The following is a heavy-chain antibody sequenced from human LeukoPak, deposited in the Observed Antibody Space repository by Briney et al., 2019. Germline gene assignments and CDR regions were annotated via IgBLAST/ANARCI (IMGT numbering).Heavy chain of an antibody. D-gene: IGHD3-3*01. V-gene: IGHV4-59*01. J-gene: IGHJ3*02. CDR2: IYYSGST. Sequence: SSETLSLTCTVSGGSISSYYWSWIRQPPGKGLEWIGYIYYSGSTNYNPSLKSRVTISVDTSKNQFSLKLSPVTAADTAVYYCARDPTYYDFWSGYYTPGAFDIWGQGTMVTVSS. CDR1: GGSISSYY. CDR3: ARDPTYYDFWSGYYTPGAFDI.